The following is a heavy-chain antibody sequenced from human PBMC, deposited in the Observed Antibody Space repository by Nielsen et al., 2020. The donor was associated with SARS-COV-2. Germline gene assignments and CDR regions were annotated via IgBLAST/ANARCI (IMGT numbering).Heavy chain of an antibody. CDR3: ARDQDGGAATSNWYFDL. Sequence: GSLKLSCAASGFTFSTSPMHWVRQATGKGLEWVASITMSGAYMYYADSLRGRFTVSRDNAENSLYLQMNSLRDEDTAVYYCARDQDGGAATSNWYFDLWGRGTLVIVSS. CDR2: ITMSGAYM. V-gene: IGHV3-21*06. D-gene: IGHD6-25*01. CDR1: GFTFSTSP. J-gene: IGHJ2*01.